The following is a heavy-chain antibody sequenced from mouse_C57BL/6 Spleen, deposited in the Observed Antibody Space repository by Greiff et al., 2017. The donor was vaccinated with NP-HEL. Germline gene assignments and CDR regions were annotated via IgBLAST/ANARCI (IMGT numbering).Heavy chain of an antibody. CDR3: ARWGIYDGYSYAMDY. CDR1: GYAFSSSW. V-gene: IGHV1-82*01. Sequence: QVQLQQSGPELVKPGASVTISCKASGYAFSSSWMNWVKQRPGKGLEWIGRIYPGDGDTNYNGKFKGKATLTADKSSSTAYLQLSSLTSEDSAVYFCARWGIYDGYSYAMDYWGQGTSVTVSS. CDR2: IYPGDGDT. J-gene: IGHJ4*01. D-gene: IGHD2-3*01.